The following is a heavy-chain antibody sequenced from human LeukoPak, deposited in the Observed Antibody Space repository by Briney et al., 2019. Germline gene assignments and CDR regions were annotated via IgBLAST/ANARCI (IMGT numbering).Heavy chain of an antibody. J-gene: IGHJ4*02. CDR3: AKKPQLLWFGEGYYFDY. Sequence: PGGSLSLSCAASGFTFSSYAMSWVRQAPGKGLEWVSAISGSGGSTYYADSVKGRFTISRDNSKNTLYLQMNSLRAEDTAVYYCAKKPQLLWFGEGYYFDYWGQGTLVTVSS. D-gene: IGHD3-10*01. V-gene: IGHV3-23*01. CDR2: ISGSGGST. CDR1: GFTFSSYA.